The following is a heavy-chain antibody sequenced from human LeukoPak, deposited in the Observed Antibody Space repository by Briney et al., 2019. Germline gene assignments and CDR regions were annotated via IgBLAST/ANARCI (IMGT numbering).Heavy chain of an antibody. CDR1: GYSFSDYW. CDR2: IYPDDSDT. J-gene: IGHJ4*02. Sequence: KPGESLKISCKSSGYSFSDYWIAWVRQMPGKGLEWMGIIYPDDSDTRYSPSFQGQVTISVDKSTSTAHLQRSSLKVSDSGMYYCARQKYHYDSGSYGHFDYWGQGTLVTVSS. V-gene: IGHV5-51*01. CDR3: ARQKYHYDSGSYGHFDY. D-gene: IGHD3-10*01.